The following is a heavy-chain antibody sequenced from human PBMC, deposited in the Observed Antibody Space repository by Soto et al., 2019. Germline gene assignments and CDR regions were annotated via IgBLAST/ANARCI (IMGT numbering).Heavy chain of an antibody. CDR2: IYSGETT. J-gene: IGHJ4*02. CDR3: TRDGRGLGRLSLFEY. Sequence: SLRLSCAASGFNVNSDYMNWVRQTPGKGLEWVASIYSGETTYYADSVRGRFTISSDKSKNTLYFQLSSLRIEDTAVYYCTRDGRGLGRLSLFEYWGQGVLVTVSS. CDR1: GFNVNSDY. V-gene: IGHV3-53*01. D-gene: IGHD2-21*02.